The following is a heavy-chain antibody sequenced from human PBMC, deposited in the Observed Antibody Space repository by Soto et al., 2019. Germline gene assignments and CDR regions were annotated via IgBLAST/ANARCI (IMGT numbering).Heavy chain of an antibody. J-gene: IGHJ4*02. V-gene: IGHV4-59*08. CDR3: ASTPRGDIVATEYYFDY. CDR1: GRSISSYY. D-gene: IGHD5-12*01. CDR2: IYYSGST. Sequence: SETLSLTCTVSGRSISSYYWSWIRQPPGKGLEWIGYIYYSGSTNYNPSLKSRVTISVDTSKNQFSLKLSSVTAADTAVYYCASTPRGDIVATEYYFDYWGQGTLVTVSS.